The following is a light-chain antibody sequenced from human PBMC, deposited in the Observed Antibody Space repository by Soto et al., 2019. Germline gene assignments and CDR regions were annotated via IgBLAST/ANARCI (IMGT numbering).Light chain of an antibody. CDR1: QSISNH. V-gene: IGKV1-39*01. Sequence: DIQMTQSPSSLSASVEDRVTITCRASQSISNHLNWYQQKPGKAPKLLIFAASSLQSGVPSRFSGSRSGPDFTLTISSLQPEDFATYYCQQSYSSPPTFGHGTKVDIK. CDR3: QQSYSSPPT. CDR2: AAS. J-gene: IGKJ1*01.